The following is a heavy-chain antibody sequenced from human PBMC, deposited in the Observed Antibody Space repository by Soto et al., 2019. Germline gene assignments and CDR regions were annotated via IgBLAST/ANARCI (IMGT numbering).Heavy chain of an antibody. CDR2: IDPSDSYT. CDR3: ARLLDSYYYYSSGYSRAKYAFDS. J-gene: IGHJ3*02. CDR1: GYSFTSYW. Sequence: RGESLKISCKGSGYSFTSYWISWVRQMPGKGLEWMGRIDPSDSYTNYSPPFQGHVTISADKSTSTAYLQWSSLKASDTAMYYCARLLDSYYYYSSGYSRAKYAFDSWGQGTMVTVSS. D-gene: IGHD3-22*01. V-gene: IGHV5-10-1*01.